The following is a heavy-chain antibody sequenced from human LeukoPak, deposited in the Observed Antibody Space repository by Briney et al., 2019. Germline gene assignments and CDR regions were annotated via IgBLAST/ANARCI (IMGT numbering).Heavy chain of an antibody. Sequence: SETLSLTCTVSGGPISSASYYWSWIRQPAGKGLEWIGHIYTSGSTSYNPSLKSRVTISVDTSKNQFSLKLSSVTAADTAVYYCARDPYYYDSSGYSTRIFDAFDIWGQGTMVTVSS. V-gene: IGHV4-61*09. J-gene: IGHJ3*02. CDR3: ARDPYYYDSSGYSTRIFDAFDI. D-gene: IGHD3-22*01. CDR2: IYTSGST. CDR1: GGPISSASYY.